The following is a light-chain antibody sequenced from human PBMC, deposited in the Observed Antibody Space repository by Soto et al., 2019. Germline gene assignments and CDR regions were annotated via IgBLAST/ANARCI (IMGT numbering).Light chain of an antibody. J-gene: IGKJ4*01. CDR2: AAS. V-gene: IGKV1-27*01. CDR3: QKYNSAPS. CDR1: QDIANF. Sequence: ILMTQSPSSLSAFVGDRVTITCRASQDIANFLAWYQQKPGKVPKLLIYAASTLQSGVPSRFSGSGSGTDFTLTISSLQPEDVATYYCQKYNSAPSFGGGTKVDIK.